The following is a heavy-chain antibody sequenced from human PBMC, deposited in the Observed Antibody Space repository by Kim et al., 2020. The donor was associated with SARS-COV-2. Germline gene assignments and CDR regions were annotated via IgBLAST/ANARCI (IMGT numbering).Heavy chain of an antibody. J-gene: IGHJ4*02. D-gene: IGHD3-10*01. V-gene: IGHV1-69*04. Sequence: SVKVSCKASGGTFSSYAISWVRQAPGQGLEWMGRIIPILGIANYAQKFQGRVTITADKSTSTAYMELSSLRSAETAVYYCAREGTMVGGAIGIDYWGQG. CDR1: GGTFSSYA. CDR3: AREGTMVGGAIGIDY. CDR2: IIPILGIA.